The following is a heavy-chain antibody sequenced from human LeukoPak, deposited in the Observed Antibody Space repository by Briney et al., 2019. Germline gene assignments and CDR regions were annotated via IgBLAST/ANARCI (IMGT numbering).Heavy chain of an antibody. CDR2: IYSGGST. Sequence: GGSLRLSCAASGFTVSSNYMGWVRKAPGKGLGWVSVIYSGGSTYYADSVKGRFTISRDNSKNTLYLQMNSLRAEDTAVYYCARDHGNYDSSGYPGYFQHWGQGTLVTVSS. CDR3: ARDHGNYDSSGYPGYFQH. CDR1: GFTVSSNY. V-gene: IGHV3-66*01. J-gene: IGHJ1*01. D-gene: IGHD3-22*01.